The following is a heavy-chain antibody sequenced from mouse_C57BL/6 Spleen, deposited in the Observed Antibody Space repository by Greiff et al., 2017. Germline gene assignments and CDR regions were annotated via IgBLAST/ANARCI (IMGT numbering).Heavy chain of an antibody. V-gene: IGHV1-74*01. J-gene: IGHJ2*01. Sequence: QVQLQQPGAELVKPGASVKVSCKASGYTFTSSWMHWVKQRPGQGLEWIGRIHPSDSDTNYNQKFKGKATLTVDKSSSTAYMQLSSLTSEDSAVYYCAMDYGDDRSTDYWGQGTTLTVSS. CDR3: AMDYGDDRSTDY. CDR1: GYTFTSSW. CDR2: IHPSDSDT. D-gene: IGHD2-2*01.